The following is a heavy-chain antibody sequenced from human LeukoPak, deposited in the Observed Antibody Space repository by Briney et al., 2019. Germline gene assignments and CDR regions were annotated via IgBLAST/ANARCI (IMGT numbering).Heavy chain of an antibody. Sequence: SQTLSLTCTVSGASISSGDYHWNWIRQPPGKGLEWIGFIHDSGSTYYNPSLKSRVTISVDASRNQFSLNLSSVTAADTAVYYCARWSGSVTARNYYYYMDVWGEGTTVTVSS. V-gene: IGHV4-30-4*01. CDR3: ARWSGSVTARNYYYYMDV. CDR2: IHDSGST. D-gene: IGHD6-6*01. J-gene: IGHJ6*03. CDR1: GASISSGDYH.